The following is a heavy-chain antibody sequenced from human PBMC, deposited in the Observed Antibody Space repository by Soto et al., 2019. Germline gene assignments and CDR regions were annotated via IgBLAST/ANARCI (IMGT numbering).Heavy chain of an antibody. V-gene: IGHV2-26*01. CDR3: ARIGDYIWGSYRNDAFDI. J-gene: IGHJ3*02. CDR1: GFSLSNARMG. CDR2: IFSNDEK. Sequence: SGPTLVNPTETLTLTCTVSGFSLSNARMGVSWIRQPPGKALEWLAHIFSNDEKSYSTSLKSRLTISKDTSKSQVVLTMTNMDPVDTATYYCARIGDYIWGSYRNDAFDIWGQGSMVTVSS. D-gene: IGHD3-16*02.